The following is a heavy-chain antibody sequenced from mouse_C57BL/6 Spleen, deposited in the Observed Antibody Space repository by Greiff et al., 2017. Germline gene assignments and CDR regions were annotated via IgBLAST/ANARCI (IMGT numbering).Heavy chain of an antibody. CDR2: IDPETGGT. CDR1: GYTFTDYE. Sequence: VKLMESGAELVRPGASVTLSCKASGYTFTDYEMHWVKQTPVHGLEWIGAIDPETGGTAYNQKFKGKAILTADKSSSTAYMELRSLTSEDSAVYYCTRPYYSNYVDAMDYWGQGTSVTVSS. D-gene: IGHD2-5*01. CDR3: TRPYYSNYVDAMDY. J-gene: IGHJ4*01. V-gene: IGHV1-15*01.